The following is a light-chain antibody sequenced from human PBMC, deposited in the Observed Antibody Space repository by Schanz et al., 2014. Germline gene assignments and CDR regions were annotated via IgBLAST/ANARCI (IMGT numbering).Light chain of an antibody. CDR1: QSVNSNW. V-gene: IGKV3-20*01. CDR2: AAS. Sequence: EIVLTQSPGTLSLSPGEGATLSCRASQSVNSNWLAWYQQKPGQAPRLLISAASDRATGIPDRFSGSGSGTDFTLTISGLEPEDFAVYFCQQYGNSFTFGRGTKVEVK. J-gene: IGKJ4*01. CDR3: QQYGNSFT.